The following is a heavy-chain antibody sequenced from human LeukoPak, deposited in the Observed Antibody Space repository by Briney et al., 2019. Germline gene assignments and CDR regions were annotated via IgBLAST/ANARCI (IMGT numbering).Heavy chain of an antibody. D-gene: IGHD2/OR15-2a*01. V-gene: IGHV4-59*08. Sequence: SETLSLTCAVSGGSISSYYWSWIRQPPGKGLEWIAYISDIGSINYNPSLKSRVTISLDTSKNQFSLKLSSVTAADTAVYYCAGHHPRNTVDFWGQGTLVTVSS. CDR3: AGHHPRNTVDF. CDR1: GGSISSYY. J-gene: IGHJ4*02. CDR2: ISDIGSI.